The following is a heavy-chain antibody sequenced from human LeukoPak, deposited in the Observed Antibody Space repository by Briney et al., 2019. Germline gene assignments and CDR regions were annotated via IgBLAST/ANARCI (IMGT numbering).Heavy chain of an antibody. J-gene: IGHJ4*02. CDR2: ISSSSSYI. CDR1: GFTFSGFS. D-gene: IGHD2-8*01. CDR3: ARLLYAALDY. Sequence: GSLRLSCAASGFTFSGFSIKWVRQAPGKGLEWVSSISSSSSYIYYADSVKGRFTISRDNAKNSLYLQMNSLRAEDTAVYYCARLLYAALDYWGQGTLVTVSS. V-gene: IGHV3-21*01.